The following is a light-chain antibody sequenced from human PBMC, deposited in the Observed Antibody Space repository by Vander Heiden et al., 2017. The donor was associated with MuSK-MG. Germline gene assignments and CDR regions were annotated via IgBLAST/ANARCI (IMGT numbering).Light chain of an antibody. Sequence: SYVLTPPPSVPVAPGQMARITCGGNNIGSKSVHWDQQKPGQAPVLVVYDDSDRPSGIPERFSGSNSGNTATLTISRVEAGDEADYYCQVWNSSSVVFGGGTKLTVL. CDR3: QVWNSSSVV. CDR2: DDS. J-gene: IGLJ2*01. CDR1: NIGSKS. V-gene: IGLV3-21*02.